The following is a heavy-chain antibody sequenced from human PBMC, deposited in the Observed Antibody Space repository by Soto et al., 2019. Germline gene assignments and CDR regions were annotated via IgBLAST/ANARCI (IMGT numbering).Heavy chain of an antibody. CDR2: IYRSGTT. J-gene: IGHJ4*02. CDR3: ARTRSGSYYSVFNY. V-gene: IGHV4-38-2*01. D-gene: IGHD1-26*01. Sequence: SETLSLTCVVSNFSISSGYYWGWIRQSPGKGLEWIASIYRSGTTSYNPSLKSRVAISVDPSKNQFSLMLTAVTAADTAVYYCARTRSGSYYSVFNYWGRGSLVTVSS. CDR1: NFSISSGYY.